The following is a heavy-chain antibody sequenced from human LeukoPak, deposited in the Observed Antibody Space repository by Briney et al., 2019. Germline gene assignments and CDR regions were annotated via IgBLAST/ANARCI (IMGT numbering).Heavy chain of an antibody. Sequence: SETLSLTCTASGGSISSYYWSWIRQPPGKGLEWIGYIYYSGSTNYNPSLKSRVTISVDTSKNQFSLKLSSVTAADTAVYYCARVTVGEGYFDYWGQGTLVTVSS. CDR3: ARVTVGEGYFDY. CDR1: GGSISSYY. D-gene: IGHD4-17*01. V-gene: IGHV4-59*01. CDR2: IYYSGST. J-gene: IGHJ4*02.